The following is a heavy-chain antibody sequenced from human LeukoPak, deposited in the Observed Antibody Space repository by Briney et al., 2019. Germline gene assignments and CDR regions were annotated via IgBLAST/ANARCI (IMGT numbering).Heavy chain of an antibody. V-gene: IGHV1-8*03. CDR1: GYTFTNYH. CDR3: ARTTSMTASGYDY. D-gene: IGHD2-21*02. CDR2: INPDTGDK. J-gene: IGHJ4*02. Sequence: ASVKVSCKASGYTFTNYHINWVRRASGQGLEWMTWINPDTGDKGYARKFQDRVTITTDTSISTAYMELSSLSSEDTAVYFCARTTSMTASGYDYWGQGTLVTVSS.